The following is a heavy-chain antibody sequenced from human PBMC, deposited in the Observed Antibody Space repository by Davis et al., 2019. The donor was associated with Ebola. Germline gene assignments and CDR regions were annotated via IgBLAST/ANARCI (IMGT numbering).Heavy chain of an antibody. D-gene: IGHD2-2*02. CDR3: ARGEWGYCSSTSCYRDYYYGMDV. Sequence: SETLSLTCTVSGGSISSYYWSWIRQPPGKGLEWIGEINHSGSTNYNPSLKSRVTISVDTSKNQFSLKLSSVTAADTAVYYCARGEWGYCSSTSCYRDYYYGMDVWGQGTTVTVSS. CDR2: INHSGST. V-gene: IGHV4-34*01. CDR1: GGSISSYY. J-gene: IGHJ6*02.